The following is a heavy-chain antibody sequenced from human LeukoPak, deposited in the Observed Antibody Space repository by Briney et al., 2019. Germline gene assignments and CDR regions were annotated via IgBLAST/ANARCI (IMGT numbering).Heavy chain of an antibody. CDR3: ARAGLYYYDSSGYPGVDY. J-gene: IGHJ4*02. CDR1: GFSFRDYP. V-gene: IGHV3-23*01. Sequence: PGGSLRLSCEAAGFSFRDYPMGWVRRASGKRLEWVSGISAGADVIFYADSVKGRFTISRDNSKNTLYLQMNSLRAEDTAVYYCARAGLYYYDSSGYPGVDYWGQGTLVTVSS. CDR2: ISAGADVI. D-gene: IGHD3-22*01.